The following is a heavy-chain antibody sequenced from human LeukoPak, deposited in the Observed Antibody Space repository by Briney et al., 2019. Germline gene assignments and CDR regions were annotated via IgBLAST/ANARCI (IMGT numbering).Heavy chain of an antibody. CDR3: ARDEMEHHGSYYDF. CDR1: GGSISSYY. V-gene: IGHV4-59*12. CDR2: IYYSGST. Sequence: PSETLSFTCTVSGGSISSYYWSWIRQPPGKGLGWIGYIYYSGSTNYNPSLKSRVTISVDTSKNQFSLKLSSVTAADTAFYYCARDEMEHHGSYYDFWGQGTLVTVSS. J-gene: IGHJ4*02. D-gene: IGHD1/OR15-1a*01.